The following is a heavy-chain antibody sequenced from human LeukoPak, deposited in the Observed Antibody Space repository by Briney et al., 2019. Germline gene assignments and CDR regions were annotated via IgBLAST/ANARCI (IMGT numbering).Heavy chain of an antibody. CDR3: TRMRGTMVRGVMVFDY. D-gene: IGHD3-10*01. V-gene: IGHV3-7*01. J-gene: IGHJ4*02. Sequence: GGSLRLSCAASGFTFSSYWMSWVRQAPGKGLEWVANIKQDGSEKYYVDSVKGRFTISRGNAKNTLYLQMNSLRAEDTAVYYCTRMRGTMVRGVMVFDYWGQGTLVTVSS. CDR2: IKQDGSEK. CDR1: GFTFSSYW.